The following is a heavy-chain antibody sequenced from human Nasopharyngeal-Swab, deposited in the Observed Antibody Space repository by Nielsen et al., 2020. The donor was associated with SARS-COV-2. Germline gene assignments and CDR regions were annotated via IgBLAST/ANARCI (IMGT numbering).Heavy chain of an antibody. Sequence: GESLKISCAASGFTFSSYGMHWVHQAPGKGLEWVAVIWYDGSNKYYADSVKGRFTISRDNSKNTLYLQMNSLRAEDTAVYYCAKQSWGYSYGYYFDYWGQGTLVTVSS. D-gene: IGHD5-18*01. J-gene: IGHJ4*02. CDR1: GFTFSSYG. CDR3: AKQSWGYSYGYYFDY. V-gene: IGHV3-33*06. CDR2: IWYDGSNK.